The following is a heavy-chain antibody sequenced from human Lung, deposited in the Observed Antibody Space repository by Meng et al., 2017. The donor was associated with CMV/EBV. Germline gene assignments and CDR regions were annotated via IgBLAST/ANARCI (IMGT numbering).Heavy chain of an antibody. V-gene: IGHV5-51*01. CDR2: IYPGDSDT. CDR3: AGIGVQDLGITGTLDYYYYYGMDV. CDR1: GYSFTSYW. D-gene: IGHD1-7*01. Sequence: KVSCKGSGYSFTSYWIGWVRQMPGKGLEWMGIIYPGDSDTRYSPSFHGRVTISADKFISTAYLQWSSLKASDTAMYYCAGIGVQDLGITGTLDYYYYYGMDVWGQGTTVTFSS. J-gene: IGHJ6*02.